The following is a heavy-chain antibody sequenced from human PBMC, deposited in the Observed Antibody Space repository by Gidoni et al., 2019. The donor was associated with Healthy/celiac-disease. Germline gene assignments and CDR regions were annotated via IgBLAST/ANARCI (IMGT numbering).Heavy chain of an antibody. D-gene: IGHD1-26*01. CDR3: AREGYSGSYLVY. V-gene: IGHV3-33*01. Sequence: QVQLVESGGGVVQPGRSLRLTCAASGFPFSSYGMHWVRQAPGKGRGWVAVIWYDGSNKYYADSVKGRFTISRDNSKNTLYLQMNSLRAEDTAVYYCAREGYSGSYLVYWGQGTLVTVSS. CDR1: GFPFSSYG. CDR2: IWYDGSNK. J-gene: IGHJ4*02.